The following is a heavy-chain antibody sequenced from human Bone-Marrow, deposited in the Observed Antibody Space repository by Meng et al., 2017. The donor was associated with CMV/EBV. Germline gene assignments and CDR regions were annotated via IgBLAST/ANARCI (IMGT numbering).Heavy chain of an antibody. Sequence: GESLKISCAASGFTFSSYGMHWVRQAPGKGLEWVAVISYDGSNKYYADSVKGRFTISRDNSKNTLYLQMNSLRAEETAVYYCARGLTLRFLEWWGFAYWGQGNLVNVAS. CDR2: ISYDGSNK. CDR3: ARGLTLRFLEWWGFAY. V-gene: IGHV3-30*19. CDR1: GFTFSSYG. D-gene: IGHD3-3*01. J-gene: IGHJ4*02.